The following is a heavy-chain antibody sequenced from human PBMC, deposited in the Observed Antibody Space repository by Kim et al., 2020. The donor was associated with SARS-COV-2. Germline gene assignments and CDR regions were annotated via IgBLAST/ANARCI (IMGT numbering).Heavy chain of an antibody. CDR3: VRHRGFFASSDY. D-gene: IGHD3-3*01. Sequence: YYNPSLKSRVTISFDKSNTQFSLNVNSVTAADAAVYYCVRHRGFFASSDYWGQGALVTVSS. V-gene: IGHV4-30-2*04. J-gene: IGHJ4*02.